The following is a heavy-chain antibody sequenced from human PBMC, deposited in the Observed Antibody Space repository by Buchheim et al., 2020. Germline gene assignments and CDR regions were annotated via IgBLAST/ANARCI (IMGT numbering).Heavy chain of an antibody. CDR2: ISSSSNTI. J-gene: IGHJ4*02. CDR3: ARGRYCSGGSCLLDY. CDR1: GFTFSTYN. V-gene: IGHV3-48*02. Sequence: EVQLVESGGGLVQPRGSLRLSCTASGFTFSTYNMNWVRQAPGKGLEWVSYISSSSNTIYYADSMKGRFTISRDNAKKLLYLQMNSPRDDDTAVYYCARGRYCSGGSCLLDYWGQGTL. D-gene: IGHD2-15*01.